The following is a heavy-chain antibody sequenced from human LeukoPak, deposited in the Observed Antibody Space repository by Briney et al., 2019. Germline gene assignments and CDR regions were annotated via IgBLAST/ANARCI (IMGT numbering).Heavy chain of an antibody. D-gene: IGHD3-22*01. Sequence: AGGSLRLSCAASGFTFDDYGMSWVRQAPGKGLEWVSGINWNGGSTGYADSVKGRFTISRDNAKNSLYLQMNSLRAEDTALYYCARGDDSSRPPPLDYWGQGTLVTVSS. J-gene: IGHJ4*02. CDR1: GFTFDDYG. CDR2: INWNGGST. CDR3: ARGDDSSRPPPLDY. V-gene: IGHV3-20*04.